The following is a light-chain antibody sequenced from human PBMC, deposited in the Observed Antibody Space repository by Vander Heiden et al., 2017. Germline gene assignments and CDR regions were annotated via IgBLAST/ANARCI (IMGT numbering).Light chain of an antibody. J-gene: IGKJ4*01. V-gene: IGKV3-11*01. Sequence: EIVLPQSPATLSLSPGERATVSCRASQTVTRHLAWYHQKPGQAPRLLIYDASNRATGIPARFSGSGSGTDFTLIIDSLEPEDFAFYYCLQRSNWPLTFGGGTKVEIK. CDR3: LQRSNWPLT. CDR1: QTVTRH. CDR2: DAS.